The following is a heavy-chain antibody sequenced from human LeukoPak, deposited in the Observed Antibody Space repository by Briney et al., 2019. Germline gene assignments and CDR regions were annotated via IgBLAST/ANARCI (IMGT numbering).Heavy chain of an antibody. J-gene: IGHJ4*02. V-gene: IGHV3-64D*08. CDR2: IRSNGGST. CDR1: GFTFNSYA. D-gene: IGHD1-26*01. CDR3: AKAPVGATSYFDS. Sequence: PGGSLRLSCSASGFTFNSYAMHWVRQAPGKGLEYVSGIRSNGGSTYYADSVKGRFTISRDNSKNILYLQMSSLGPEDTAVYYCAKAPVGATSYFDSWGQGTLVTVSS.